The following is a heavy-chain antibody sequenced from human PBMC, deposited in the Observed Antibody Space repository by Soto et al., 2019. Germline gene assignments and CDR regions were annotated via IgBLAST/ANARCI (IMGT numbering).Heavy chain of an antibody. CDR1: GYIFISYW. Sequence: AGESLKISCNTSGYIFISYWVAWVRQKPGKGLEWMGTFYPGDSTSTYSPSFQGQVTISVDKSISTAYLHLSSLKASDTAMYYCARIIGYCRNNDCSWTFDIWGQGTTVTVSS. CDR2: FYPGDSTS. V-gene: IGHV5-51*01. J-gene: IGHJ3*02. D-gene: IGHD2-2*03. CDR3: ARIIGYCRNNDCSWTFDI.